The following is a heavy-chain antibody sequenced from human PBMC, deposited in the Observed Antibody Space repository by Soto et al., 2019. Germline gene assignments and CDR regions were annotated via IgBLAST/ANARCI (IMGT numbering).Heavy chain of an antibody. Sequence: PGESLKISCAASGFTSSSYAMSWVRQAPEKGLEWVSGISGSGGSTYYADSVKGRFTISRDNSKNTLYLQMNSLRAEDTAVYYCAKTLRRAAGGYMDFRGKGTMVTVSS. CDR1: GFTSSSYA. CDR2: ISGSGGST. J-gene: IGHJ6*03. D-gene: IGHD6-13*01. CDR3: AKTLRRAAGGYMDF. V-gene: IGHV3-23*01.